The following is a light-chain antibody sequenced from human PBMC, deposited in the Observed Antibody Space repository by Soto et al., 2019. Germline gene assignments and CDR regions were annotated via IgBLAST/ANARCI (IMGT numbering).Light chain of an antibody. Sequence: DIQMTQSPSSLSTSVGDRVTITCRASQSIGIYLNWYQQRPGKAPKLLIYAASSLQSGVPSRFSGSGSGTDFTLTISTLQHEDFATYYCQQSYSHPRTFGQGTKVDIK. CDR1: QSIGIY. CDR2: AAS. CDR3: QQSYSHPRT. V-gene: IGKV1-39*01. J-gene: IGKJ1*01.